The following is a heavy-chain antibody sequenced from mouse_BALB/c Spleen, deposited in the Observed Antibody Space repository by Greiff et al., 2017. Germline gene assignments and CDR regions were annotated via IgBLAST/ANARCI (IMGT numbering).Heavy chain of an antibody. CDR1: GFTFSSYY. CDR3: ARHDYTYLDY. J-gene: IGHJ2*01. CDR2: INSNGGST. D-gene: IGHD2-4*01. V-gene: IGHV5-6-2*01. Sequence: EVKVEESGGGLVKPGGSLKLSCAASGFTFSSYYMSWVRQTPEKRLEWVAAINSNGGSTYYPATVKGRFTISRDNAKNTLYLQMSSLKSEDTALYYCARHDYTYLDYWGQGTTLTVSA.